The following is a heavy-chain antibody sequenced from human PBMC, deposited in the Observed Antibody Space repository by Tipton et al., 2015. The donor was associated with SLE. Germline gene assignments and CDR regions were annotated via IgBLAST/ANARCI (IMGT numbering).Heavy chain of an antibody. Sequence: TLSLTCTVSGGSISSDNYYWGWIRQPAGKALEWIGRVHISGSTNYHPSLKSRVTISVDTSKNQFSLNLSSVTAADTAVYYCARHRLDYDYVWGSYRYFDYWGQGALVTVSS. CDR1: GGSISSDNYY. V-gene: IGHV4-61*02. D-gene: IGHD3-16*02. CDR2: VHISGST. J-gene: IGHJ4*02. CDR3: ARHRLDYDYVWGSYRYFDY.